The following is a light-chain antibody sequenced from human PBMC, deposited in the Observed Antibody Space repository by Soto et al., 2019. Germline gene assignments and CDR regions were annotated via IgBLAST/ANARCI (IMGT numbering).Light chain of an antibody. CDR3: QQYDSSPRT. Sequence: MTQSPSTLSASVGDRVTITCRASQSISSLLAWYQQKPGQAPRLLIYGASTRATGIPARFSGSGSGTDFTLTISRLEPEDFAVYYCQQYDSSPRTFGQGTKVDIK. V-gene: IGKV3-15*01. J-gene: IGKJ1*01. CDR2: GAS. CDR1: QSISSL.